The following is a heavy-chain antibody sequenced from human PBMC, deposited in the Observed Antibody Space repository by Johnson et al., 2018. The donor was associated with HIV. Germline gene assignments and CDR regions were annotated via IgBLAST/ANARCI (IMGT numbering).Heavy chain of an antibody. V-gene: IGHV3-66*01. CDR3: ARGGGNDAFDI. CDR2: IYSGGST. CDR1: GFTFSSNY. J-gene: IGHJ3*02. D-gene: IGHD3-16*01. Sequence: EVQLVESGGGVVQPGRSLRLSCAASGFTFSSNYMSWVRQAPGKGLEWVSVIYSGGSTYYADSVKGRFTISRDNSKNTLYLQMNSLRAEDTAVYYCARGGGNDAFDIWGQGTMVTVSS.